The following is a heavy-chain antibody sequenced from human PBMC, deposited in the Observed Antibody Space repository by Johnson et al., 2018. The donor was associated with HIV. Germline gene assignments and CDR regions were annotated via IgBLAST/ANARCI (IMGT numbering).Heavy chain of an antibody. CDR1: GFTFSSYA. CDR3: AREVPDKFDV. CDR2: ISYDGSNK. J-gene: IGHJ3*01. Sequence: QVQLVESGGGVVQPGRSLRLSCAASGFTFSSYAIHWVRQAPGKGLEWVAVISYDGSNKYYADSVKGRFTISRDNSKNTLYLQMNSLRAEDTALYYCAREVPDKFDVWGQGTMVTV. V-gene: IGHV3-30*04.